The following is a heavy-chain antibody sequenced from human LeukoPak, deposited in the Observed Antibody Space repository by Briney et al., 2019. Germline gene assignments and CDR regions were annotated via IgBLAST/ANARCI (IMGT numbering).Heavy chain of an antibody. CDR2: IYSGGST. CDR1: GFTVSSNY. D-gene: IGHD1-20*01. Sequence: GGSLRLSCAASGFTVSSNYMSWVRQAPGKGLEWVSVIYSGGSTYYADSVKGRFTISRDNSKNTLYLQMNSLRAEDTAVYYCARLSGDITVFDLWGQGTLVTVSS. J-gene: IGHJ4*02. CDR3: ARLSGDITVFDL. V-gene: IGHV3-66*02.